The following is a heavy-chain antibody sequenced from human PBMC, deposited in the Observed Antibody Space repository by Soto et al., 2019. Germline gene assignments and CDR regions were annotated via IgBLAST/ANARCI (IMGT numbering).Heavy chain of an antibody. CDR2: INAGNGNT. CDR1: GYTFTSYA. CDR3: ARESRYCSGGSCYFLPGIDY. V-gene: IGHV1-3*01. Sequence: ASVKVSCKASGYTFTSYAMHWVRQAPGQRLEWMGWINAGNGNTKYSQKFQGRVTITRDTSASTAYMELSSLRSEDTAVYYCARESRYCSGGSCYFLPGIDYWGQGTLVTV. D-gene: IGHD2-15*01. J-gene: IGHJ4*02.